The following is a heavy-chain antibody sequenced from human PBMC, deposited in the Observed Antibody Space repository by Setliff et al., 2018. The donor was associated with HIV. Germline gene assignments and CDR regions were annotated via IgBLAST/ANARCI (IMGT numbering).Heavy chain of an antibody. V-gene: IGHV4-4*07. J-gene: IGHJ6*02. CDR3: ARIFGDQGYYYGMDV. CDR1: DGSISSYY. CDR2: IYTSGST. D-gene: IGHD3-3*01. Sequence: ETLSLTCTVSDGSISSYYWSWIRQPAGEGLEWIGRIYTSGSTNYNPSLKSRVTISVDTSKNQFSLKLSSAIAADTAVYYCARIFGDQGYYYGMDVWGQGTTVTVSS.